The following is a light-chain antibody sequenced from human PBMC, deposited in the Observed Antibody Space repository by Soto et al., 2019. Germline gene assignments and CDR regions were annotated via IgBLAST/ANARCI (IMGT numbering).Light chain of an antibody. CDR1: QSISSW. J-gene: IGKJ1*01. V-gene: IGKV1-5*01. Sequence: DIPMTQSPSTLSASVGDRVTITCRASQSISSWLAWYQQKPGKAPRLLIYDASYLERGVPSRFSGSGSGTEFTLTISDLQPDDLATYYCQQYNSYSKTFGQGTKVEIK. CDR3: QQYNSYSKT. CDR2: DAS.